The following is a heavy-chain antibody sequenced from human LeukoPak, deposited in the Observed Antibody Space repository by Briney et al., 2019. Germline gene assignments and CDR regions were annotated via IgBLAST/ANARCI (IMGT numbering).Heavy chain of an antibody. D-gene: IGHD3-9*01. CDR3: ARGAPSGILSSPFDY. CDR2: ISSSGGTI. Sequence: GGSLRLSCAPSGFSFSDYWMNWVRQAPGKGLEWVSYISSSGGTIYYADSVKGRFTISRDNAKNSLYLQMNSLRAEDTAIYYCARGAPSGILSSPFDYWGQGTLVTVSS. J-gene: IGHJ4*02. V-gene: IGHV3-48*03. CDR1: GFSFSDYW.